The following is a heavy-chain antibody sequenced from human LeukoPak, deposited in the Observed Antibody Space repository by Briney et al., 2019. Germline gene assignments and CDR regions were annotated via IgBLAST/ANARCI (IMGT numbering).Heavy chain of an antibody. D-gene: IGHD3-3*01. V-gene: IGHV1-69*13. J-gene: IGHJ5*02. CDR3: ARDHPLGRFLEWLPPDHNWFDP. Sequence: SVTVSCKASGGTFSSYAISWVRQAPGQGLEWMGGIIPIFGTANYAQKFQGRVTITADESTSTAYMELSSLRSEDTAVYYCARDHPLGRFLEWLPPDHNWFDPWGQGTLVTVSS. CDR1: GGTFSSYA. CDR2: IIPIFGTA.